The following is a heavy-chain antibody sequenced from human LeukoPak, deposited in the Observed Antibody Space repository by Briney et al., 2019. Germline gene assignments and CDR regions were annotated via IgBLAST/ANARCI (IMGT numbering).Heavy chain of an antibody. CDR2: ISPNSGGT. J-gene: IGHJ6*03. CDR1: GYTFTGYY. D-gene: IGHD4-11*01. V-gene: IGHV1-2*02. Sequence: ASVKVSCKASGYTFTGYYIHWVRQAPGQGLEWMGWISPNSGGTKYAQRFQGRVTMTRDTSSSTAHMELSRLRSDDTAVYYCARGQYLPYYYYYMDVWGKGTTVTVSS. CDR3: ARGQYLPYYYYYMDV.